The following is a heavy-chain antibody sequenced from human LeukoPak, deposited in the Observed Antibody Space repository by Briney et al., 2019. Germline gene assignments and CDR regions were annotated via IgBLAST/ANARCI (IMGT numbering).Heavy chain of an antibody. V-gene: IGHV3-30*18. Sequence: GGSLRLSCAASGFTFSSYRMHWVRQAPGKGLEWVAVISYDGSNKYYADSVKGRFTISRDNSKNTLYLQMNSLRAEDTAVYYCAKLAVAGNNAFDIWGQGTMVTVSS. J-gene: IGHJ3*02. CDR1: GFTFSSYR. CDR2: ISYDGSNK. D-gene: IGHD6-19*01. CDR3: AKLAVAGNNAFDI.